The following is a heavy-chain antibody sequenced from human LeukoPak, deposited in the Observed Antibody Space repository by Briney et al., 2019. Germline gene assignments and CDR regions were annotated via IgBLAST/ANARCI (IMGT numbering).Heavy chain of an antibody. CDR3: AREVVATGYYFDY. D-gene: IGHD5-12*01. CDR2: IYYSGST. J-gene: IGHJ4*02. Sequence: SETLSLTCTVSGGSVSSGSYYWSWIRQPPGKGLEWIGYIYYSGSTNYNPSLKSRVTISVDTSKNQFSLKLNSVTAADTAVYYCAREVVATGYYFDYWGQGTLVTVSS. CDR1: GGSVSSGSYY. V-gene: IGHV4-61*01.